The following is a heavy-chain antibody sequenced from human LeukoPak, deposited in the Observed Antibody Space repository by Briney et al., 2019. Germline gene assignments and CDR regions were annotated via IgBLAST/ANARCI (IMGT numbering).Heavy chain of an antibody. V-gene: IGHV1-46*01. D-gene: IGHD2-2*02. CDR2: INPSGGST. Sequence: GASVKVSCKASGYTFTSYYMHWLRQAPGQGLEWMGIINPSGGSTSYAQKFQGRVTMTRDTSTSTVYMELSRLRSDDTAVYYCARVPAAIGEGNNWFDPWGQGTLATVSS. J-gene: IGHJ5*02. CDR3: ARVPAAIGEGNNWFDP. CDR1: GYTFTSYY.